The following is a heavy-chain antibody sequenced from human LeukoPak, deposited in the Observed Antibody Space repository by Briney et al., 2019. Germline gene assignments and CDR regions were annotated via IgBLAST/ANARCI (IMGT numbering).Heavy chain of an antibody. CDR2: IIPILGIA. J-gene: IGHJ4*02. CDR3: ARDHLIYSSGWYPPGGY. V-gene: IGHV1-69*04. CDR1: GGTFSSYA. D-gene: IGHD6-19*01. Sequence: GASVKVSCKASGGTFSSYAISWVRQAPGQGLEWMGRIIPILGIANYAQKFQGRVTITADKSTSTAYMELSSLRSEDTAVYYCARDHLIYSSGWYPPGGYWGQGTLVTVSS.